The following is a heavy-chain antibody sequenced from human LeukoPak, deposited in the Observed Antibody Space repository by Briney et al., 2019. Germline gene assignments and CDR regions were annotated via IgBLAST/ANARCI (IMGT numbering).Heavy chain of an antibody. Sequence: SVNVSCKASGGTFSSYAISWVRQAPGQGLEWMGRIIPILGIANYAQKFQGRVTITADKSTTSANMEMGSLRSEDTAVYYCASGLYGDYVDDYWGQGTLVTLSS. V-gene: IGHV1-69*04. CDR2: IIPILGIA. CDR3: ASGLYGDYVDDY. J-gene: IGHJ4*02. CDR1: GGTFSSYA. D-gene: IGHD4-17*01.